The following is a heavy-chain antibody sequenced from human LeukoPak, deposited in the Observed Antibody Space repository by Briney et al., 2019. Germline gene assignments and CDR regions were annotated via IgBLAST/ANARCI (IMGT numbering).Heavy chain of an antibody. CDR1: GGTFSSYA. V-gene: IGHV1-69*06. J-gene: IGHJ6*03. Sequence: GASVKVSCKASGGTFSSYAISWVRQAPGQGLEWMGGIIPIFGTANYAQKFQGRVTITADKSTSTAYMELSSLRSEDTAVCYCARGVSIVPPLPGYMDVWGKGTTVTVSS. CDR2: IIPIFGTA. CDR3: ARGVSIVPPLPGYMDV. D-gene: IGHD2-8*01.